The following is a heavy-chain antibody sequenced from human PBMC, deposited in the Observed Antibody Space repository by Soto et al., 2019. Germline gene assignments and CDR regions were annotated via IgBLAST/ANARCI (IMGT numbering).Heavy chain of an antibody. CDR1: GFTFSNVW. D-gene: IGHD3-3*01. CDR3: ATSEWNDAFDI. V-gene: IGHV3-15*01. J-gene: IGHJ3*02. CDR2: IKRKTDGETT. Sequence: EVQLVESGGGLVKPGGSLRLSCAASGFTFSNVWMTWIRQAPGKGLEWVGRIKRKTDGETTDYGAPVKGRFTVSRDDSNNTLYLQMNSLKTEDTGLYYCATSEWNDAFDIWGHGTMVTVSS.